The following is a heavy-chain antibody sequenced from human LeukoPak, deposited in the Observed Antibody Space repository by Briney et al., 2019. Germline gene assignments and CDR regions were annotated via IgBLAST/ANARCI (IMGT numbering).Heavy chain of an antibody. CDR3: ARGDYYTAPFDY. J-gene: IGHJ4*02. Sequence: SETLSLTCAVYGGSFSGYYWSWIRQPPGKGLEWLGYIHYSGNTNHNPSLKSRATISVDTSKNQFSLKLSSVTTADTAVYYCARGDYYTAPFDYWGQGTLVTVSS. CDR2: IHYSGNT. CDR1: GGSFSGYY. V-gene: IGHV4-34*11. D-gene: IGHD3-10*01.